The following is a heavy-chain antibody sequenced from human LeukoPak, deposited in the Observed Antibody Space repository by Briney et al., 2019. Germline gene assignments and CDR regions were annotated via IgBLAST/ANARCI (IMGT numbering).Heavy chain of an antibody. V-gene: IGHV1-2*02. CDR3: ARGDSSSWYDLLGYYYYYYMDV. CDR2: INPNRGGT. CDR1: GYTFTGYY. Sequence: PWASVTVSCKASGYTFTGYYMHWMRQPPGQGLEWMGWINPNRGGTNYAQKFQGRVTMTRDTSISTAYMELSRLRSDDTAVYYCARGDSSSWYDLLGYYYYYYMDVWGKGTTVTVSS. D-gene: IGHD6-13*01. J-gene: IGHJ6*03.